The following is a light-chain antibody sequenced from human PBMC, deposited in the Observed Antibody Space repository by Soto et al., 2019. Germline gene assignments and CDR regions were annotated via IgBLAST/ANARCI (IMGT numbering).Light chain of an antibody. CDR1: QSVDSN. V-gene: IGKV3-20*01. J-gene: IGKJ1*01. CDR2: GAS. Sequence: EVVMTQSPAILSVSPGDTATLSCRATQSVDSNLAWYQQKPGQAPRLLISGASSRAADIPDRFSGSGSGTDFTLTINRLEPEDFAVYYCQQYDSSPRTFGQGTKVDIK. CDR3: QQYDSSPRT.